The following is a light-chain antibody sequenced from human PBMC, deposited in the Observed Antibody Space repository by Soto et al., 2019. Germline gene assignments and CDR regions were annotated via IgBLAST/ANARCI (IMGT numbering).Light chain of an antibody. J-gene: IGKJ4*01. CDR1: QSVSSTY. V-gene: IGKV3-20*01. Sequence: EIVLTQSPGTLSLSPGERATLSCRASQSVSSTYLAWYQQKPGQAPRLLIYGASSRATGIPDRFSGSGSGTDFTLTISRLDPEDFAVYYCQHYGSLVLTFGGGPKVEIK. CDR3: QHYGSLVLT. CDR2: GAS.